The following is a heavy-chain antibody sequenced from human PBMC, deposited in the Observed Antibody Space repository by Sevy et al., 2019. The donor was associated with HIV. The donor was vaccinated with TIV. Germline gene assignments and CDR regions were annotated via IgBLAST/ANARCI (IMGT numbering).Heavy chain of an antibody. Sequence: GESLKISCKGSGYSFTSYWIGWVRQMPGKGLEWMGIIYPGDCDTRYSPSFQGQVTISADKSISTAYLQWSSLKASDTAMCYCASTLTVAGIATGAFDIWGQGTMVTVSS. V-gene: IGHV5-51*01. CDR1: GYSFTSYW. D-gene: IGHD6-25*01. CDR3: ASTLTVAGIATGAFDI. J-gene: IGHJ3*02. CDR2: IYPGDCDT.